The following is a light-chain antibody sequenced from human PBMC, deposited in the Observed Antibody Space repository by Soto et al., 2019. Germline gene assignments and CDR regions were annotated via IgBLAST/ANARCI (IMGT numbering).Light chain of an antibody. CDR3: QLYGSLIT. V-gene: IGKV3-15*01. CDR2: GAS. CDR1: QSVSSD. J-gene: IGKJ5*01. Sequence: EIVMTQSPATLSVSPGERATLSCRASQSVSSDLAWYHQKPGQAPRLLIYGASTRATGIRARFSGSGSGTDFPLTISRLAPEDFAVYYCQLYGSLITFGPGTRLEIK.